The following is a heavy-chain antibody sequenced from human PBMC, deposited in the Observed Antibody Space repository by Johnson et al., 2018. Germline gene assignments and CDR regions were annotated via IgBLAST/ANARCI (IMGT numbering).Heavy chain of an antibody. D-gene: IGHD2-2*01. J-gene: IGHJ3*02. V-gene: IGHV3-15*07. Sequence: LRLSCAASGFTFSNAWMNWVRQAPGKGLEWVGRIKSKTDGGTTDYAAPVKGRFTISRDDSKNTLYLQMNSLKTEDTAGYYCTTRGVVPAAMRPNAFDIWGQGTMVTVSS. CDR3: TTRGVVPAAMRPNAFDI. CDR2: IKSKTDGGTT. CDR1: GFTFSNAW.